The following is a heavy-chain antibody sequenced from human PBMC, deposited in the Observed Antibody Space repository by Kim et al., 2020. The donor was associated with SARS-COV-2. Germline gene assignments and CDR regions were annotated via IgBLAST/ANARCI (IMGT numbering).Heavy chain of an antibody. D-gene: IGHD2-8*01. V-gene: IGHV1-69*01. CDR3: ASDSPLNY. CDR2: FGTA. J-gene: IGHJ4*02. Sequence: FGTANYAQKFQGGVTITADESTSTAYMELSSLRSEDTAVYYCASDSPLNYWGQGTLVTVSS.